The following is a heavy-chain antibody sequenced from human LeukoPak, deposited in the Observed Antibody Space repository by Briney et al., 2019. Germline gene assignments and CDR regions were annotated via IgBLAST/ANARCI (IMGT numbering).Heavy chain of an antibody. CDR3: ARERGRRSSSSNYYYYMDV. D-gene: IGHD6-6*01. CDR2: IIPIFGTA. V-gene: IGHV1-69*13. CDR1: GGTFSSYA. Sequence: SVKVSCKASGGTFSSYAISWLRQAPGRGLEWMGGIIPIFGTANYAQRFQGRVTITADESTSTAYMELSSLSSEDTAVDYCARERGRRSSSSNYYYYMDVWGKGTTVTVSS. J-gene: IGHJ6*03.